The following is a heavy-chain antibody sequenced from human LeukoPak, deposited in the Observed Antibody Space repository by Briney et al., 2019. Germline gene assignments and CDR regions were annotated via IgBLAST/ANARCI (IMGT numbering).Heavy chain of an antibody. Sequence: SQTLSLTCAISGDSVSNNSAAWNWIRQSPSRGLEWLGRTYYRSKWYNDYALSVKSRITINPDTSKNHFSLQLKSMAPEDTAVYYCARENGSPYYFDYWGQGTLVTVSS. CDR3: ARENGSPYYFDY. CDR2: TYYRSKWYN. J-gene: IGHJ4*02. D-gene: IGHD2-8*01. V-gene: IGHV6-1*01. CDR1: GDSVSNNSAA.